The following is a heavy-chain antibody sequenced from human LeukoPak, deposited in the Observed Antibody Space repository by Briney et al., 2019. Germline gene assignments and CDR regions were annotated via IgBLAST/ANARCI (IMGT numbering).Heavy chain of an antibody. CDR3: ARDSEVGRNLWHY. J-gene: IGHJ4*02. V-gene: IGHV1-69*13. Sequence: GASVKVSCKASGGTLSSYAISWVRQAPGQGLEWMGGIIPIFGTANYAQKFQGRVTITADESTSTVYMELSSLRSEDTAVYYCARDSEVGRNLWHYWGQGTLVTVSS. D-gene: IGHD3-10*01. CDR2: IIPIFGTA. CDR1: GGTLSSYA.